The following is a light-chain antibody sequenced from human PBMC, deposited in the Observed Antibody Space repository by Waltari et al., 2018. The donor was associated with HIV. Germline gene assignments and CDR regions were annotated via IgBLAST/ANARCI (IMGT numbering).Light chain of an antibody. CDR2: AAS. J-gene: IGKJ2*01. V-gene: IGKV1-39*01. CDR1: QAIANY. Sequence: DIQMTQSPSSLSASVGDRVIITCRASQAIANYLNWYQQKPGKAPKVLIYAASSLDSGVPSRFSGSGFGTDVTLTSTALQPEDFGTYYCQQSYSTPPYTFGPGTKLEI. CDR3: QQSYSTPPYT.